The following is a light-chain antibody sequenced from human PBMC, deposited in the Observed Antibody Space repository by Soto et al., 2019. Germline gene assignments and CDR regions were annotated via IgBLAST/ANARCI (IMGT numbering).Light chain of an antibody. V-gene: IGLV1-40*01. CDR1: SSNFGTGYD. Sequence: QSVLTQPPSVSGAPGQRVTIFCTGSSSNFGTGYDVHWYQHLPGTAPKLLIYGNNNRPSGVPDRFSGSKSGTSASLAITGLQAGDEADYFCQSYDSSLRSYVFGTGTKVTVL. CDR2: GNN. J-gene: IGLJ1*01. CDR3: QSYDSSLRSYV.